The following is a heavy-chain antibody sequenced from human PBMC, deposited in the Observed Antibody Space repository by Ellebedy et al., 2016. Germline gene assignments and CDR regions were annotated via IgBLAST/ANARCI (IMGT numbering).Heavy chain of an antibody. J-gene: IGHJ4*02. Sequence: GSLRLSCTVSGGSISSYYWSWIRQPPGKGLEWIGYIYYSGTTNYNPSLKSRVTISVDTSKNQFSLKLSSVTAADTAVYYCARGGPHRNWGQGTLVTVSS. CDR2: IYYSGTT. CDR1: GGSISSYY. D-gene: IGHD6-25*01. V-gene: IGHV4-59*12. CDR3: ARGGPHRN.